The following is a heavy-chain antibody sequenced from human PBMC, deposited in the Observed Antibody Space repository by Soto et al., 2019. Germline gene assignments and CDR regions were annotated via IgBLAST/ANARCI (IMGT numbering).Heavy chain of an antibody. V-gene: IGHV3-30-3*01. CDR3: ARDPHYSGSSPDY. Sequence: ESGGGVVQPGRSLRLSCAASGFTFSSYAMHWVRQAPGKGLEWVAVISYDGSNKYYADSVKGRFTISRDNSKNTLYLQMNSLRAEDTAVYYCARDPHYSGSSPDYWGQGTLVTVSS. J-gene: IGHJ4*02. D-gene: IGHD1-26*01. CDR2: ISYDGSNK. CDR1: GFTFSSYA.